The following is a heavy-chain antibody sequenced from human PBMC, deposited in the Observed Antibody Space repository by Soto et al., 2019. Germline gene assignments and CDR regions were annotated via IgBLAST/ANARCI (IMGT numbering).Heavy chain of an antibody. J-gene: IGHJ6*03. Sequence: GGSLRLSCAASGFTFSSYSINWVRQAPGKGLEWVSYISSSSSTIYYADSVKGRFTISRDNAKNSLYLQMNSLGAEDTAVYYCARVVDYGDYDDYYMDVWGKGTTVTVSS. CDR2: ISSSSSTI. CDR1: GFTFSSYS. CDR3: ARVVDYGDYDDYYMDV. V-gene: IGHV3-48*01. D-gene: IGHD4-17*01.